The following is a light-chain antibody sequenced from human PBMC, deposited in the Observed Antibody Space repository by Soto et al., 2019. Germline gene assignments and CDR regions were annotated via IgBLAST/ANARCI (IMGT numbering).Light chain of an antibody. CDR1: QRVTNNF. J-gene: IGKJ1*01. CDR3: QQYGSSPWT. Sequence: EIVLTQSPGTLSLSPGDRAILSCRASQRVTNNFLAWYQQKPGQAPKLLIYGASNRATGIPDRFIDSGSGTEFTLTITRLEPEDSAVYYCQQYGSSPWTFGQGTKVEIK. CDR2: GAS. V-gene: IGKV3-20*01.